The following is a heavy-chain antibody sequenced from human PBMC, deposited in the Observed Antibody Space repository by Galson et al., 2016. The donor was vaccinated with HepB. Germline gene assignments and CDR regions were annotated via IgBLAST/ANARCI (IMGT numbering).Heavy chain of an antibody. CDR3: ARGYCSSTSPSGMDV. Sequence: SLRLSCAASGFTFSSYSMNWVRQAPGKGLEWVSYISSSSDTIYYADSVKGRFTISRDNAKNSLYLQMNSLRDGDTAVYYCARGYCSSTSPSGMDVWGQGTTVTVSS. CDR1: GFTFSSYS. V-gene: IGHV3-48*02. D-gene: IGHD2-2*01. CDR2: ISSSSDTI. J-gene: IGHJ6*02.